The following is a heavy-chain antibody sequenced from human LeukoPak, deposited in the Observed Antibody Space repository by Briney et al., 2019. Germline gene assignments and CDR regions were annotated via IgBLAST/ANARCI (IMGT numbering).Heavy chain of an antibody. CDR1: GGSITSNW. J-gene: IGHJ4*02. V-gene: IGHV4-4*02. D-gene: IGHD6-13*01. Sequence: SETLSLTCGVSGGSITSNWWSRVRQPPGKGLVWIGEVHHTGNSNYDPSLWGRVTTSVDKSKNQFSLNLTSVTAADTAVYYCARHLAAPGTRGFDFWGQGILVTVSS. CDR3: ARHLAAPGTRGFDF. CDR2: VHHTGNS.